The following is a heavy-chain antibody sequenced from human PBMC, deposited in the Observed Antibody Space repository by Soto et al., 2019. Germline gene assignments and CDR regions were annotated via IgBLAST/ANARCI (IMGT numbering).Heavy chain of an antibody. CDR2: IYYSGST. CDR3: ARVKGGYTGYDSGWFDP. V-gene: IGHV4-59*01. D-gene: IGHD5-12*01. J-gene: IGHJ5*02. Sequence: PSETLSLTCTVSGGPMSSFYWTWVRQPPGKGLEWIGYIYYSGSTNYNPSLKSRITISVDTSKNQFSLRLSSVTAADTAVYYCARVKGGYTGYDSGWFDPWGQGTLVTVSS. CDR1: GGPMSSFY.